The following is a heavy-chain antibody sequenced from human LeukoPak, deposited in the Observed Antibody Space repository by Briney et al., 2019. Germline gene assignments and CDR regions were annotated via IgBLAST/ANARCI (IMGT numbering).Heavy chain of an antibody. J-gene: IGHJ4*02. CDR2: IIPIFGTA. V-gene: IGHV1-69*06. CDR1: GGTFSSYA. CDR3: ARVTYYYDSSGYPGSDY. D-gene: IGHD3-22*01. Sequence: SVKVSCKASGGTFSSYAISWVRQAPGQGLEWMGGIIPIFGTANYAQKFQGRVTITADKSTSTAYMELSSLRSEDTAVYYCARVTYYYDSSGYPGSDYWGQGTLVTVSS.